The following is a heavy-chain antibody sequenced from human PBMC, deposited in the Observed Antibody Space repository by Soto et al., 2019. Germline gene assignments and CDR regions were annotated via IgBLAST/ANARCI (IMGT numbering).Heavy chain of an antibody. D-gene: IGHD3-16*02. V-gene: IGHV1-8*01. Sequence: ASVKVSCKASGYTFTSYDINWVRQATRQGLEWMGWMNPNSDNTSYAQKFQGRVTMTRNTSISTAYMELSSLRSEDTAVYYCARAKTRYMITFGGVIVIPSGMDVWGQGTTVTVSS. J-gene: IGHJ6*02. CDR3: ARAKTRYMITFGGVIVIPSGMDV. CDR1: GYTFTSYD. CDR2: MNPNSDNT.